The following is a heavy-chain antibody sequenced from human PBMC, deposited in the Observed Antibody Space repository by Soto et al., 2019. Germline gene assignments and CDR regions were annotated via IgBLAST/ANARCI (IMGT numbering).Heavy chain of an antibody. CDR3: ASFITDYGMDV. CDR2: IYYSGST. V-gene: IGHV4-59*01. CDR1: GGSISSYY. J-gene: IGHJ6*02. D-gene: IGHD3-10*01. Sequence: SETLSLTCTVSGGSISSYYWSWIRQPPGKGLEWIGYIYYSGSTNYNPSLKSRVTISVDTSKNQFSLKLSSVTAADTAVYYCASFITDYGMDVWGQGTTVTVSS.